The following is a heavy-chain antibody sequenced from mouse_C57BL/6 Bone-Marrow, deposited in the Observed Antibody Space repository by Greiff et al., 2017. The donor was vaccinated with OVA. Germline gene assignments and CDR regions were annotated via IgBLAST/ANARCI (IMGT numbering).Heavy chain of an antibody. CDR2: ISNGGGST. V-gene: IGHV5-12*01. J-gene: IGHJ3*01. Sequence: VKLVESGGGLVQPGGSLKLSCAASGFTFSDYYMYWVRQTPEKRLEWVAYISNGGGSTYYPDTVKGRFTISRDNAKNTLYLQMSRLKSEDTAMYYCARALYSNPSWFAYWGQGTLVTVSA. CDR3: ARALYSNPSWFAY. D-gene: IGHD2-5*01. CDR1: GFTFSDYY.